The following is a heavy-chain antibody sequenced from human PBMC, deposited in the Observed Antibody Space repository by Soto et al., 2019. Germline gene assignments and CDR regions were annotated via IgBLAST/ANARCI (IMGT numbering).Heavy chain of an antibody. CDR3: ARERDYSSSFDY. D-gene: IGHD6-13*01. CDR1: GGSISSGGYY. J-gene: IGHJ4*02. CDR2: IYYSGST. Sequence: SETLSLTCTVSGGSISSGGYYWSWIRQHPGKGLEWIGYIYYSGSTYYNPSLKSRVTISVDTSKNQFSLKLSSVTAADTAVYYCARERDYSSSFDYWGQGTLVTVYS. V-gene: IGHV4-31*03.